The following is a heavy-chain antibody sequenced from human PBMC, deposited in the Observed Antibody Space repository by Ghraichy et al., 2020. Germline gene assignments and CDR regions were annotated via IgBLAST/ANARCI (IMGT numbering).Heavy chain of an antibody. V-gene: IGHV4-39*07. CDR1: GGSISSSSYY. Sequence: SETLSLTCTVSGGSISSSSYYWGWIRHPPGKGLEWIGSIYYSGSTYHNPSLKSRVTISVDTSKNQLSLKLSSATAADTAVYYCARGNIVGAYDAFDVWGQGTMVTVSS. CDR2: IYYSGST. D-gene: IGHD1-26*01. CDR3: ARGNIVGAYDAFDV. J-gene: IGHJ3*01.